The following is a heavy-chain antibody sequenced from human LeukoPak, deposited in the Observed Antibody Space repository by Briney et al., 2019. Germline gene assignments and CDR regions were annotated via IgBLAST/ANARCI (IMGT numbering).Heavy chain of an antibody. CDR3: ARTLGYCSSTSCYGMDV. CDR2: IYYSGST. J-gene: IGHJ6*02. CDR1: GGSISGSSYY. D-gene: IGHD2-2*01. V-gene: IGHV4-39*07. Sequence: SETLSLTCTVSGGSISGSSYYWGWIRQPPGKGLEWIGSIYYSGSTYYNPSLKSRVTISLDRSKNQFSLKLSSVTAADTAVYYCARTLGYCSSTSCYGMDVWGQGTTVTVSS.